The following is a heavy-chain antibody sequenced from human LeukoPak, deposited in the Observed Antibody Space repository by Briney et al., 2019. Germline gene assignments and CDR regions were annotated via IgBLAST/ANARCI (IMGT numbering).Heavy chain of an antibody. CDR3: ARAVGDQLMAFDY. CDR1: GYTFTTYY. J-gene: IGHJ4*02. Sequence: GASVKVSCKASGYTFTTYYLHWVRQAPGQGPEWMGWINPNIGATKYAHNFQGRVTLTRDTSVSTAYMELRGLGSDDTAVYYCARAVGDQLMAFDYWGQGTLVTVSS. V-gene: IGHV1-2*02. D-gene: IGHD3-16*01. CDR2: INPNIGAT.